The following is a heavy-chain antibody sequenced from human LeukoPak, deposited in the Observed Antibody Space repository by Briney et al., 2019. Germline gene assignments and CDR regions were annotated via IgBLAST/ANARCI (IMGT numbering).Heavy chain of an antibody. CDR2: IYYSGST. D-gene: IGHD3-10*01. Sequence: SQTLSLTCTVSGGSISSGDYYWSWIRQPPGKGLEWIGYIYYSGSTYYNPSLKSRVTISVDTSKNQFSLKLRSVTAADTAIYYCARKYYYSSGNYYDFWGQGTLVTVSS. CDR1: GGSISSGDYY. J-gene: IGHJ4*02. V-gene: IGHV4-30-4*08. CDR3: ARKYYYSSGNYYDF.